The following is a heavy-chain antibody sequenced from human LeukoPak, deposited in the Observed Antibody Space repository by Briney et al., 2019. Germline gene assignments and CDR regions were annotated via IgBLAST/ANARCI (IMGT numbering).Heavy chain of an antibody. J-gene: IGHJ4*02. D-gene: IGHD3-10*01. Sequence: PSETLSLTCTVSGGSMNTSCWTWIRQPPGMGLEWIGYIYYSGSTKYNPSLKSRVTISVDTSKNQFSLKVSSVTAADTAVYYCAKAPPPTYGSGSYTFDYWGQGTLVTVSS. CDR1: GGSMNTSC. CDR2: IYYSGST. CDR3: AKAPPPTYGSGSYTFDY. V-gene: IGHV4-59*01.